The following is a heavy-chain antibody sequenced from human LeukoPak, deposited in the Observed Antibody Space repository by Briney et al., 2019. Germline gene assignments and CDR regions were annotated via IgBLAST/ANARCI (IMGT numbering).Heavy chain of an antibody. CDR1: GYSISSGYY. J-gene: IGHJ5*02. V-gene: IGHV3-49*04. Sequence: LSLTCTVSGYSISSGYYWGWVRQAPGKGLEWVGFIRSKAYGGTTEYAASVKGRFTISRDDSKSIAYLQMNSLKTEDTAVYYCTRAVERDYYDNWFDPWGQGTLVTVSS. D-gene: IGHD3-22*01. CDR2: IRSKAYGGTT. CDR3: TRAVERDYYDNWFDP.